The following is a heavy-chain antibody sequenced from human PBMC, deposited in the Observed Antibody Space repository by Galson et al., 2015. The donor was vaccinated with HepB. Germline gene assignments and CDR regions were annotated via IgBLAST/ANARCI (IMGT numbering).Heavy chain of an antibody. D-gene: IGHD3-22*01. CDR2: IHSGGVT. V-gene: IGHV4-4*07. J-gene: IGHJ4*02. CDR1: GDSITNYY. CDR3: ARRDSSAWYFDL. Sequence: ETLSLTCNVSGDSITNYYWSWIRQPAGKGLEWIGRIHSGGVTNYNPSLKSRVAMSVDASRNRISLKLSSVTAADTAIYFCARRDSSAWYFDLWGQGTRVTVSS.